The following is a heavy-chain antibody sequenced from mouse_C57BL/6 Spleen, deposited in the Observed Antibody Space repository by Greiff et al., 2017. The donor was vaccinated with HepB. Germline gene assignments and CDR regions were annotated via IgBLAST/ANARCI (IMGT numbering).Heavy chain of an antibody. Sequence: VQLQQSGTELVKPGASVKLSCKASGYTFTSYWMHWVKQRPGQGLEWIGNINPSNGGTNYNEKFKSKATLTVDKSSSPAYMQLSSLTSEDSAVYYCARAGYYYGSDFDYWGQGTTLTVSS. V-gene: IGHV1-53*01. CDR3: ARAGYYYGSDFDY. J-gene: IGHJ2*01. CDR1: GYTFTSYW. CDR2: INPSNGGT. D-gene: IGHD1-1*01.